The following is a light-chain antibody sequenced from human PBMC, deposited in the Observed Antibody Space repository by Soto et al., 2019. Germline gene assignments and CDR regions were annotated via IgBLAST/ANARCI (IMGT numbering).Light chain of an antibody. J-gene: IGKJ1*01. CDR3: QQYHSYST. CDR1: QSISPW. V-gene: IGKV1-5*03. CDR2: KAS. Sequence: DIQMTQSPSTLSASVGDTVTVTCRASQSISPWLAWYQQKPGKAPKILIYKASRLQSGVPSRFSGSGSGTEFTLTISSLQPDDFATYYCQQYHSYSTFGQGTKVDIK.